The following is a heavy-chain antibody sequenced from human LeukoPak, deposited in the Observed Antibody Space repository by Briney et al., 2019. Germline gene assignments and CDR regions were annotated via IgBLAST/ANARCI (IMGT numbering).Heavy chain of an antibody. J-gene: IGHJ4*02. CDR3: ARGHIPTYDMLPGVFEY. CDR2: IWYDGNID. CDR1: GFTFGHYG. Sequence: TGGSLRLSCAASGFTFGHYGMHWVRQAPGKGLEWVATIWYDGNIDHYAESVRGRFTVSRDNFKSMVFLQMNSLRVDDTAVYYCARGHIPTYDMLPGVFEYWGRGTLVSVSS. D-gene: IGHD3-9*01. V-gene: IGHV3-33*01.